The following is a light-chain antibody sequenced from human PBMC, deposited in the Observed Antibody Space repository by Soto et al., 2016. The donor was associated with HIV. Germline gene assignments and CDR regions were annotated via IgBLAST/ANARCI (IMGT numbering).Light chain of an antibody. CDR2: KAS. J-gene: IGKJ2*01. CDR1: QRIRTW. Sequence: DIQMTQSPSTLSASIGDRVTITCRASQRIRTWLAWFQQKPGKVPNLLIYKASTLKSGVPSRFSGSGSGTEFTLTISSLQPEDSASYFCLQDYDRPYTFGQGTKLEIK. V-gene: IGKV1-5*03. CDR3: LQDYDRPYT.